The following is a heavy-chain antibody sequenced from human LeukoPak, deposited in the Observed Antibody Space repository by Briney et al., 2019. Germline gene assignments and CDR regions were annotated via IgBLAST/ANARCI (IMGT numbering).Heavy chain of an antibody. V-gene: IGHV4-59*08. J-gene: IGHJ4*02. CDR1: GDSISSYY. D-gene: IGHD3-10*01. CDR3: ARRYYVSGSYHLDY. Sequence: SETLSLTCTVSGDSISSYYWSWIRQPPGEGLDWIGYIHYSGITNYNPSLKSRVTISVDTSKNQFSLNLSSVTAADTAVYYCARRYYVSGSYHLDYWGQGTLVTVSS. CDR2: IHYSGIT.